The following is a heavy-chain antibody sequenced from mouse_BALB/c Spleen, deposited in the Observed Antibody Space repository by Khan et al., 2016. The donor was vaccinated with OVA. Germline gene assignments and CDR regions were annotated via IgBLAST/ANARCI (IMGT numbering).Heavy chain of an antibody. CDR3: ARWGGKYPSYAMDY. CDR1: GYTFTSYY. J-gene: IGHJ4*01. D-gene: IGHD2-1*01. V-gene: IGHV1S56*01. Sequence: QVQLQQSGPELVKPGASVRISCKASGYTFTSYYIHWVKQRPGQGLEWIGWIYPGNVNTKYNEKFKGKATLTADTSSSTAYMQLSSLTSEDSAVYFCARWGGKYPSYAMDYWGQGTSVTVSS. CDR2: IYPGNVNT.